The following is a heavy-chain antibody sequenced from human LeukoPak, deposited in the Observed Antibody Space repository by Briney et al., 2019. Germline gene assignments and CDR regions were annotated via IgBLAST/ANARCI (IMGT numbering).Heavy chain of an antibody. CDR3: ASQTRGPYYYYYGMDV. CDR1: GFTFSSYY. V-gene: IGHV3-53*01. Sequence: GGSLRLSCAASGFTFSSYYMSWVRQAPGKGLEWVAVIYSGGSTNYADSVKGRFTISRDNSKNTLYLQMNSLRAEDTAVYYCASQTRGPYYYYYGMDVWGQGTTVTVS. D-gene: IGHD2-2*01. J-gene: IGHJ6*02. CDR2: IYSGGST.